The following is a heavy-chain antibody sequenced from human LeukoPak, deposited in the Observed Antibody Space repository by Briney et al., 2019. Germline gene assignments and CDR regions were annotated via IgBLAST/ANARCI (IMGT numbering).Heavy chain of an antibody. CDR3: AKEEVAQIHN. CDR1: GFTFSSHA. J-gene: IGHJ4*02. Sequence: GGSLRLSCAGSGFTFSSHAMSWVRQAPVKGLEWVSAISGNGGSTYDADSAKGRFTISRDNSKNTLYLQMNSLRAEDTAVYYCAKEEVAQIHNWGQGTLVTVSS. V-gene: IGHV3-23*01. CDR2: ISGNGGST.